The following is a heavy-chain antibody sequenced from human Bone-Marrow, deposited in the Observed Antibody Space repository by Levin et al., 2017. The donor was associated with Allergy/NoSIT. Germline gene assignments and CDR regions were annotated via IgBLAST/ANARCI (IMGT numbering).Heavy chain of an antibody. V-gene: IGHV3-64*01. CDR1: GFTFSSYA. J-gene: IGHJ4*02. D-gene: IGHD5-24*01. CDR2: ISSNGGST. CDR3: ARDGGDGYNFPPDY. Sequence: GESLKISCAASGFTFSSYAMHWVRQAPGKGLEYVSAISSNGGSTYYANSVKGRFTISRDNSKNTLYLQMGSLRAEDMAVYYCARDGGDGYNFPPDYWGQGTLVTVSS.